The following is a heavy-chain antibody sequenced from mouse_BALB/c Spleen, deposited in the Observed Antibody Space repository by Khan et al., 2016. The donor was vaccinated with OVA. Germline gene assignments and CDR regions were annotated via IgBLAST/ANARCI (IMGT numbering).Heavy chain of an antibody. J-gene: IGHJ4*01. Sequence: QVQLKESGAELARPGASVKMSCKASGYTFTSHTMHWVKQRPGQGLEWIGYINPRSGYTNYNQKFNDKATLTADKSSSTVYMQLSSLTSEDSAVYYCARRTTEYAMDYWGQGTSVTVSS. CDR3: ARRTTEYAMDY. D-gene: IGHD2-14*01. CDR1: GYTFTSHT. CDR2: INPRSGYT. V-gene: IGHV1-4*01.